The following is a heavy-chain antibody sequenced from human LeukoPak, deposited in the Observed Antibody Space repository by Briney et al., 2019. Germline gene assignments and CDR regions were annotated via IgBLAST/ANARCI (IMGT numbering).Heavy chain of an antibody. Sequence: SVNVSCKASGGTFSSYAISWVRQAPGQGLEWMGGIIPIFGTANYAQKFQGRVTITTDESTSTAYMELSSLRSEDTAVYYCARDHLVTTLGGYYYYYMDVWGKGTTVTVSS. CDR2: IIPIFGTA. CDR1: GGTFSSYA. V-gene: IGHV1-69*05. J-gene: IGHJ6*03. D-gene: IGHD5-18*01. CDR3: ARDHLVTTLGGYYYYYMDV.